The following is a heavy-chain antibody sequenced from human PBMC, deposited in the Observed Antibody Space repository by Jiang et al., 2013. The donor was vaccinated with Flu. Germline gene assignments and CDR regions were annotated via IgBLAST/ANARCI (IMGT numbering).Heavy chain of an antibody. Sequence: VQLLESGGGLVQPGGSLRLSCAASGFTFSSYSMNWVRQAPGKGLEWVSYISSSSTIYYADSVKGRFTISRDNAKNSLYLQMNSLRDEDTAVYYCAGDLLGYSGPIPSHAFDIWGQGTMVTVSS. V-gene: IGHV3-48*02. CDR2: ISSSSTI. J-gene: IGHJ3*02. D-gene: IGHD5-12*01. CDR3: AGDLLGYSGPIPSHAFDI. CDR1: GFTFSSYS.